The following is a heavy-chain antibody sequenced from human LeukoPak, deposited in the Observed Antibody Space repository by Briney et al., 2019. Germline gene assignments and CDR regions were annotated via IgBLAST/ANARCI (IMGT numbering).Heavy chain of an antibody. CDR1: GGTFSSYA. D-gene: IGHD3-3*01. J-gene: IGHJ6*03. CDR3: ASSGSITIFGVVSPYYYYMDV. CDR2: IIPIFGTA. Sequence: RASVKVSCKASGGTFSSYAISWVRQAPGQGLEWMGGIIPIFGTANYAQKFQGRVTITADESTSTAYMELSSLRSEGTAVYYCASSGSITIFGVVSPYYYYMDVWGKGTTVTVSS. V-gene: IGHV1-69*13.